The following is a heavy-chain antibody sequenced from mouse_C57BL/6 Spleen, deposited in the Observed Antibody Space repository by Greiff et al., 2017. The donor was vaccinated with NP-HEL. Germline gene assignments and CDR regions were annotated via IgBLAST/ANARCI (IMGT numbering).Heavy chain of an antibody. CDR3: ARWEGYDYGEVAF. CDR1: GYTFTSYW. D-gene: IGHD2-4*01. J-gene: IGHJ3*01. CDR2: IDPSDSET. Sequence: VQLQQSGAELVRPGSSVKLSCKASGYTFTSYWMHWVKHRPIQGLEWIGNIDPSDSETHANQKFKDKATLTVDKSSSTAYRQLSSLTSEDSAVYYCARWEGYDYGEVAFWGQGNLGTVSA. V-gene: IGHV1-52*01.